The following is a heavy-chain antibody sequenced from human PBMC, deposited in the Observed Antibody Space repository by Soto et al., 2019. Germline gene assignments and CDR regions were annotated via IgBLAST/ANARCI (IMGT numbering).Heavy chain of an antibody. CDR1: GGSISSYY. CDR3: ASDVCSSWYPGGMDV. Sequence: SETLSLTCTVSGGSISSYYWSWIRQPPGKGLEWIGYIYYSGSTNYNPSLKSRVTISVDTSKNQFSLKLSSVTAADTAVYYCASDVCSSWYPGGMDVWGQGTTVTVSS. CDR2: IYYSGST. J-gene: IGHJ6*02. V-gene: IGHV4-59*12. D-gene: IGHD6-13*01.